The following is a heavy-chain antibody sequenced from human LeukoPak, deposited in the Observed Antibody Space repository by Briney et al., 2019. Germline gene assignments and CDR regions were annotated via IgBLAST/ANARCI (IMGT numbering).Heavy chain of an antibody. Sequence: ASVKVCFKASGYTFSAYGISWVRRAPGQGLEWMGYISAYTGNTSYAQNLQGRLTMTTDTSTSTAYMELRSLRSDDTAFYYCARDSHIAGVAYYFDYWGQGTLVTVSS. CDR3: ARDSHIAGVAYYFDY. J-gene: IGHJ4*02. D-gene: IGHD6-13*01. CDR2: ISAYTGNT. V-gene: IGHV1-18*01. CDR1: GYTFSAYG.